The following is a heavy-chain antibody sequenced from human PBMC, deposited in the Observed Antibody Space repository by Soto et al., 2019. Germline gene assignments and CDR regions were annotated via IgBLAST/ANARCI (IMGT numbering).Heavy chain of an antibody. V-gene: IGHV4-34*01. CDR3: ARRNXRGYCTNGVCYVNWFDP. Sequence: SETLSLTCAVYGGSFSGYYWSWIRQPPGKGLEWIGEINHSGSTNYNPSLKSRVTISVDTSKNQFSLKLSSVTAADTAVYYCARRNXRGYCTNGVCYVNWFDPWGQGTLVTVSS. CDR2: INHSGST. D-gene: IGHD2-8*01. J-gene: IGHJ5*02. CDR1: GGSFSGYY.